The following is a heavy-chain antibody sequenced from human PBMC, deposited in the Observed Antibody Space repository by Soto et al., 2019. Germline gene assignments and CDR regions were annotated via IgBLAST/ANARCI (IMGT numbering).Heavy chain of an antibody. CDR2: IYYSGST. Sequence: QVQLQESGPGLVKPSETLSLTCSVSGGSVSSGGYYWSWIRQPPGKGLEWIGCIYYSGSTHYNPSLKSRVTMSLDKAKNQVSLKVNSVTAGDTGVDFCSRAGSYPCLDYRGQGTLVTVSS. CDR1: GGSVSSGGYY. D-gene: IGHD3-10*01. CDR3: SRAGSYPCLDY. V-gene: IGHV4-61*08. J-gene: IGHJ4*02.